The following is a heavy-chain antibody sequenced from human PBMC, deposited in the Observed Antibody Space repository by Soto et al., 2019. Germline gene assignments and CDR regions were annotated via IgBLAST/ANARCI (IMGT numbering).Heavy chain of an antibody. Sequence: GGSLRLSCAASGFTFSNYAMSWVRQAPGKGLEWVSTISGSGEGTFYADSVRGRFTISRDNSKNTLSLQLNSLRAEDTAVYYCAKEWGDCWSTDNCLNRAHYWGQGTLVIVSS. CDR2: ISGSGEGT. D-gene: IGHD2-2*01. J-gene: IGHJ4*02. V-gene: IGHV3-23*01. CDR3: AKEWGDCWSTDNCLNRAHY. CDR1: GFTFSNYA.